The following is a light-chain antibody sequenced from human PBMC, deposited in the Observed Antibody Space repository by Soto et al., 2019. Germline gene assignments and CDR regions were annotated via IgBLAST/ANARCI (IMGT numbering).Light chain of an antibody. J-gene: IGKJ3*01. Sequence: DVQLTQSPSSLSASVGDRVTITCRASQSVENYLNWYQQKPGKAPKLLIYAASRLQGGVPSRFSGSGAETYFTLTISRLQREDFATYYCQQSYSTPPFTFGPGTKVEIK. CDR3: QQSYSTPPFT. CDR2: AAS. CDR1: QSVENY. V-gene: IGKV1-39*01.